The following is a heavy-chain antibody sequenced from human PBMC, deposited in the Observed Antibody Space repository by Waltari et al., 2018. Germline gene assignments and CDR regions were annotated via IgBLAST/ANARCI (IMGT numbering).Heavy chain of an antibody. V-gene: IGHV1-3*01. Sequence: QVQLVQSGAEVKKPGASVKVSCKASGYTFTSYAMHWVHQAPGQRLEWMGWINAGNGNTKYSQKFQGRVTITRDTSASTAYMELSSLRSEDTAVYYCARFRDHMTGVGAEPPFDYWGQGTLVTVSS. CDR1: GYTFTSYA. J-gene: IGHJ4*02. CDR2: INAGNGNT. CDR3: ARFRDHMTGVGAEPPFDY. D-gene: IGHD1-26*01.